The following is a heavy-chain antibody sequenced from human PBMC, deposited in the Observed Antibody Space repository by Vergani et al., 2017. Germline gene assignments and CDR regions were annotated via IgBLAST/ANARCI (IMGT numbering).Heavy chain of an antibody. V-gene: IGHV4-34*01. D-gene: IGHD5-12*01. CDR3: ARFRGPDIVGTAFDF. J-gene: IGHJ4*02. CDR2: INDIGST. Sequence: QVQLQQWGAGLLKPSETLSLTCGVYGGSFSVYYWSWIRQSPGKGLEWIVAINDIGSTNYNPSLKSRVTISVDTSKTQFSLRLNSVTAADTAVYYCARFRGPDIVGTAFDFWAQGTLVTVSS. CDR1: GGSFSVYY.